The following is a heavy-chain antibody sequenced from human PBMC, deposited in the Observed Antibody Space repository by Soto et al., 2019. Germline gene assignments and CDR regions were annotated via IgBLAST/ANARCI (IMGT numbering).Heavy chain of an antibody. J-gene: IGHJ4*02. CDR2: INHSGST. Sequence: LSLTCAVYGGSFSGYYWSWIRQPPGKGLEWIGEINHSGSTNYNPSLKSRATISVDTSKNQFSLKLSSVTAADTAVYYCARDSYDFWSGPTFDYWGQGTLVTVSS. V-gene: IGHV4-34*01. CDR3: ARDSYDFWSGPTFDY. D-gene: IGHD3-3*01. CDR1: GGSFSGYY.